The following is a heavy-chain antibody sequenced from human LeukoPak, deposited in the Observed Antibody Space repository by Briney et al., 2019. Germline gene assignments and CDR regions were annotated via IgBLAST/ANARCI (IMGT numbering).Heavy chain of an antibody. CDR1: GYSISSGYY. D-gene: IGHD2-2*01. CDR2: IYHSGST. Sequence: SETLSLTCTVSGYSISSGYYWGWIRQPPGKGLEWIGTIYHSGSTYYNPSIKSRVTISVDTSKNQFSLKLNYVTAADTAVYYCARVRGYCSSTICYRYYFDYWGQGTLVTVSS. V-gene: IGHV4-38-2*02. J-gene: IGHJ4*02. CDR3: ARVRGYCSSTICYRYYFDY.